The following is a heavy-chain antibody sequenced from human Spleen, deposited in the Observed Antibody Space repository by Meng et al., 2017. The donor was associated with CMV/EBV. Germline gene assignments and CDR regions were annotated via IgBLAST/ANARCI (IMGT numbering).Heavy chain of an antibody. CDR2: ISYDGSNK. D-gene: IGHD6-13*01. CDR3: ARDGYSSSY. CDR1: GFTFSSYA. Sequence: GESLKISCAASGFTFSSYAMHWVRQAPGKGLEWVAVISYDGSNKYYADSVKGRFTISRDNSKNTLYLQMNSLRAEDTAVYYCARDGYSSSYWGQGTLVTVSS. V-gene: IGHV3-30-3*01. J-gene: IGHJ4*02.